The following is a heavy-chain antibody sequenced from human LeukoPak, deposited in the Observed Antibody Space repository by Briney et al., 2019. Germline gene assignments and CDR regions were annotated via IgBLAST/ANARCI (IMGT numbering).Heavy chain of an antibody. V-gene: IGHV3-33*08. CDR3: AREGWGSRSAFDI. J-gene: IGHJ3*02. Sequence: PGGSLRLSCAASGFTFSSYGMHWVRQAPGKGLEWVSVIWFDGSNWFYVDSVKGRFTISRDNSKNTLYLQMNSLRVEDTAVYYCAREGWGSRSAFDIWGQGTLVTVSS. CDR1: GFTFSSYG. D-gene: IGHD7-27*01. CDR2: IWFDGSNW.